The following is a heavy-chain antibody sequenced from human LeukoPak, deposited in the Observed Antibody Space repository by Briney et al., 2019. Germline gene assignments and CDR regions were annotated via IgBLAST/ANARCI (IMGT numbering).Heavy chain of an antibody. CDR3: ARSGDYYDSSGYYPI. D-gene: IGHD3-22*01. Sequence: GGPLRLSCAASGFTFSSYAMHWVRQAPGKGLEWVAVIWYDGSNKYYADSVKGRFTISRDNSKNTLYLQMNSLRAEDTAVYYCARSGDYYDSSGYYPIWGQGTLVTVSS. J-gene: IGHJ4*02. CDR1: GFTFSSYA. CDR2: IWYDGSNK. V-gene: IGHV3-33*08.